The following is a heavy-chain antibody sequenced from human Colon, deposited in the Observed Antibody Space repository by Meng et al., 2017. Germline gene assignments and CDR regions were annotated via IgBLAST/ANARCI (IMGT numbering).Heavy chain of an antibody. CDR2: VSVFNGVT. D-gene: IGHD6-13*01. V-gene: IGHV1-18*01. CDR1: GYSFIDYG. CDR3: ARTPFTASAGTIGNWFDP. Sequence: VPLGQSGDEVREPGASMKVSFKASGYSFIDYGISWVRQAPGQGLEWMGWVSVFNGVTNYAQKFRGRVTMTADTSTATAYMELRSLTSDDTAVYYCARTPFTASAGTIGNWFDPWGQGTLVTVPS. J-gene: IGHJ5*02.